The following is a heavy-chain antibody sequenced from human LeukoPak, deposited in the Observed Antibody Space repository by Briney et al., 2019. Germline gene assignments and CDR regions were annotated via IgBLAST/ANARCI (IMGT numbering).Heavy chain of an antibody. Sequence: GGSLRLSCAASGFTFDDYGMSWVRQAPGKGLEWVSGINWNGGSTGYADSVKGRFTISRDNSKNSLYLQMNSLRAEDTALYYCAKDIQLGDYALNFDYWGQGTLVTVSS. CDR3: AKDIQLGDYALNFDY. J-gene: IGHJ4*02. D-gene: IGHD4-17*01. V-gene: IGHV3-20*04. CDR1: GFTFDDYG. CDR2: INWNGGST.